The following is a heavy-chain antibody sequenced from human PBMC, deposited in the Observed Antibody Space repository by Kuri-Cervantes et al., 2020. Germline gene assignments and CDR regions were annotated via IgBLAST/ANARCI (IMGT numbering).Heavy chain of an antibody. Sequence: ASVKVSCKASGYTFTSDYMHWVRQAPGQGLEWMGIINPSGGSTSYAQKFQGRVTMTRDTSISTAYMELSRMRTDDTAVYYCARDASPIVATPLTYYYYGMDVWGQGTTVTVSS. CDR2: INPSGGST. V-gene: IGHV1-46*01. D-gene: IGHD5-12*01. J-gene: IGHJ6*02. CDR1: GYTFTSDY. CDR3: ARDASPIVATPLTYYYYGMDV.